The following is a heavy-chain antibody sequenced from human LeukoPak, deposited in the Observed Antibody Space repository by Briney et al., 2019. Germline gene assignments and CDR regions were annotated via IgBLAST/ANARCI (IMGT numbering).Heavy chain of an antibody. CDR2: ISTYSGAT. Sequence: ASVKVSCKASRYTFTKYGINWVRQAPGQGLEWMGWISTYSGATHFAQKFRDRVTMTTDTSTTTAYMELRRLRSDDTAIYYCASQSPACDYWGQGTLVAVSS. CDR1: RYTFTKYG. J-gene: IGHJ4*02. V-gene: IGHV1-18*01. CDR3: ASQSPACDY.